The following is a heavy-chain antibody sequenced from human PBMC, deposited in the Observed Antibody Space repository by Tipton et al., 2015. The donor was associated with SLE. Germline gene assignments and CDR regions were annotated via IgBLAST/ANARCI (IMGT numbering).Heavy chain of an antibody. D-gene: IGHD5-24*01. CDR2: IYYSGST. Sequence: TLSLTCTVSGGSISSYYWSWIRQPPGKGLEWIGYIYYSGSTNHNPSLKSRVTISVDTSKNQFSLKLSSVTAADTAVYYCARVTGGEMARAFDIWGQGTMVTVSS. CDR3: ARVTGGEMARAFDI. V-gene: IGHV4-59*01. CDR1: GGSISSYY. J-gene: IGHJ3*02.